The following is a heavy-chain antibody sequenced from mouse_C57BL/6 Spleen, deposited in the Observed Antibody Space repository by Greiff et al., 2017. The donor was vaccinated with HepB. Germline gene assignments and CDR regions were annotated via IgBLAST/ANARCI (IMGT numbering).Heavy chain of an antibody. CDR1: GYTFTGYW. V-gene: IGHV1-9*01. CDR3: ARETSSSYRNYYAMDY. CDR2: ILPGSGST. J-gene: IGHJ4*01. D-gene: IGHD1-1*01. Sequence: VQLQQSGAELMKPGASVKLSCKATGYTFTGYWIEWVKQRPGHGLEWIGEILPGSGSTNYNEKFKGKATFTADTSSNTAYMQLSSLTTEDSAIYYYARETSSSYRNYYAMDYWGQGTSVTVSS.